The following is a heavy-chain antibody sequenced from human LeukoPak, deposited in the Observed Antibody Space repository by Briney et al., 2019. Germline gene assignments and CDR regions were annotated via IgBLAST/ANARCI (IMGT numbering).Heavy chain of an antibody. D-gene: IGHD3-3*01. CDR2: IYYSGST. CDR3: ARHGRERRFLEWLVGPPAN. V-gene: IGHV4-38-2*02. Sequence: PSETLSLTCTVSAYSITSGYYWGWIRLPPGKGLEWIGSIYYSGSTYYNPSLKSRATISVDTSKNQYSLKLSSVTAADTAVYYCARHGRERRFLEWLVGPPANWGQGTLVTVSS. J-gene: IGHJ4*02. CDR1: AYSITSGYY.